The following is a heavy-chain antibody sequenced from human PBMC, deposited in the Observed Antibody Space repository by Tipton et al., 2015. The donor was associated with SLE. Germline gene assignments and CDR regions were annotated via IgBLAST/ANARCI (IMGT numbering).Heavy chain of an antibody. D-gene: IGHD5/OR15-5a*01. Sequence: TLSLTCTVSGGSISSGAHYWSWIRQPPGKGLEWIGYIYYSGITSYNPSLKSRVTISVDTSKNQFSLKLSSVTAADTAVYYCAGVSRDAFEIWGQGTMVTVSS. J-gene: IGHJ3*02. V-gene: IGHV4-61*08. CDR2: IYYSGIT. CDR3: AGVSRDAFEI. CDR1: GGSISSGAHY.